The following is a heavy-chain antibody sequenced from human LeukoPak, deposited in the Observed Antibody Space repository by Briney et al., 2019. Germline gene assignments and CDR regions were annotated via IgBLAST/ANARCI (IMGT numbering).Heavy chain of an antibody. D-gene: IGHD3-22*01. CDR3: ARGPVTYYYDRSGNDAFDI. V-gene: IGHV4-38-2*02. J-gene: IGHJ3*02. Sequence: SETLSLTCTVSGYSISSGYYWGWIRQPPGKGLEWIGSIYHSGSTYYNPSLKSRVTISVDTSKNQFSLKLSSVTAADTAVYYCARGPVTYYYDRSGNDAFDIWGQGTMVTVSS. CDR2: IYHSGST. CDR1: GYSISSGYY.